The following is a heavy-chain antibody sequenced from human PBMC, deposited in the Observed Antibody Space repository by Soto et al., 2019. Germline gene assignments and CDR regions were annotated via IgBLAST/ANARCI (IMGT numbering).Heavy chain of an antibody. V-gene: IGHV4-30-4*01. J-gene: IGHJ6*02. D-gene: IGHD5-18*01. Sequence: PSETLSLTCTVSGGSISSGDFYWSWVRQPPGKGLEWIGYIYYSGSTYYNPSLKSRVTISVDTSKNQFSLKLSSVTAADTAVYYCARDRIKVDTAMRDLDYYYGMDVWGQGTTVTVYS. CDR3: ARDRIKVDTAMRDLDYYYGMDV. CDR1: GGSISSGDFY. CDR2: IYYSGST.